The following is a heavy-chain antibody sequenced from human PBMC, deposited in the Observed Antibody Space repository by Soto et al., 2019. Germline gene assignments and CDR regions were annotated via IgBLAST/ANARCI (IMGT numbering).Heavy chain of an antibody. D-gene: IGHD3-3*01. CDR2: INPNSGGT. CDR3: ARMPPVVESWSGYYHNWFDP. Sequence: QVQLVQSGAEVKKPGASVKVSCKASGYTFTGYYMHWVRQAPGQGLEWMGWINPNSGGTNYAQKFQGRVTMTRDTSISTASMELSRLRSDDTAVYYCARMPPVVESWSGYYHNWFDPWGQGTLVTVSS. V-gene: IGHV1-2*02. J-gene: IGHJ5*02. CDR1: GYTFTGYY.